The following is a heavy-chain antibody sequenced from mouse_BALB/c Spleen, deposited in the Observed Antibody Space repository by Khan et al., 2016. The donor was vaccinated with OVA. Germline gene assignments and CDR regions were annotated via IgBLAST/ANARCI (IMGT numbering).Heavy chain of an antibody. CDR1: GYSITSNYA. CDR3: ARGNYYGYAMDY. J-gene: IGHJ4*01. CDR2: ISYSGST. D-gene: IGHD1-1*01. Sequence: EAQLQESGPGLVKPSQSLSLTCTVTGYSITSNYAWNWIRQFPGNKLEWMGYISYSGSTNYNPSLKSRISITRDTSKNQFFLQLNSVTTEDTATYYCARGNYYGYAMDYWGQGTSITVSS. V-gene: IGHV3-2*02.